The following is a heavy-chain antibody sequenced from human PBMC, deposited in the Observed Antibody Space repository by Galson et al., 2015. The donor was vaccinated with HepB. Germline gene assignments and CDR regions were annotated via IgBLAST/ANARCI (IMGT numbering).Heavy chain of an antibody. CDR2: IGGSGSSR. CDR1: GFSFSDYA. Sequence: SLRLSCAASGFSFSDYAMTWVRQAPGKGLEWVSVIGGSGSSRYYAESVKGRFTISRDNSKNTVYLQMNSLRAEDTAIYYCAQGRHTRSWYDMAFDCWGQGTLVTVSS. V-gene: IGHV3-23*01. J-gene: IGHJ4*02. CDR3: AQGRHTRSWYDMAFDC. D-gene: IGHD6-13*01.